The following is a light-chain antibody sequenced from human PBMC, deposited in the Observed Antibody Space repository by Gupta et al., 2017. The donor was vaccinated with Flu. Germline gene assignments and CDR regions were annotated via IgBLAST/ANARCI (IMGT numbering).Light chain of an antibody. CDR1: ALPKKY. CDR3: YSSDSSGNHGV. V-gene: IGLV3-10*01. Sequence: SYELTPPPSAALSPGQTTSTTRAGDALPKKYAYWYQQQSGQAPVLVMYEDTKRPSGIPERFSGSSSGIMATLTIGGAQVDDEADYYCYSSDSSGNHGVFGGGTKLTVL. J-gene: IGLJ3*02. CDR2: EDT.